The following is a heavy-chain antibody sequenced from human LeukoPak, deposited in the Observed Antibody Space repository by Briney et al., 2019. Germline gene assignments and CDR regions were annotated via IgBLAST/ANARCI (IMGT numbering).Heavy chain of an antibody. CDR3: ARVGRGDHTWGSYYCDH. D-gene: IGHD3-16*01. CDR1: GDSFNRYH. Sequence: PSETLSLTCSVSGDSFNRYHWSWVRQPPGKGLEWIGYISSSGSTSYNPSLKSRVTIPVDTSKNQFSLKLNSVSAADTAIYYCARVGRGDHTWGSYYCDHWGQGTLVSVSS. J-gene: IGHJ4*02. CDR2: ISSSGST. V-gene: IGHV4-59*01.